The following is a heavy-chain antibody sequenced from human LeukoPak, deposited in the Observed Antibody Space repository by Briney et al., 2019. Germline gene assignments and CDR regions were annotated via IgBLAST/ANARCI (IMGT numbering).Heavy chain of an antibody. Sequence: RASVKVSCKASGDTFISYAISWVRQAPGQGLEWMGWIIPIFGKANYAQQFKGRVTITADKSTSTAYMELSSLRSEDTAVYYCASFPDYGDPRNWFDPWGQGTLVTVSS. CDR2: IIPIFGKA. J-gene: IGHJ5*02. CDR3: ASFPDYGDPRNWFDP. CDR1: GDTFISYA. V-gene: IGHV1-69*06. D-gene: IGHD4-17*01.